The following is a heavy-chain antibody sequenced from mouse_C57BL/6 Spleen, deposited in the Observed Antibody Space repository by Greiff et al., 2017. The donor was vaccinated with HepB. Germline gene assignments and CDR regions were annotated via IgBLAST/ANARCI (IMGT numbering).Heavy chain of an antibody. J-gene: IGHJ3*01. CDR3: ARNFAY. V-gene: IGHV1-64*01. Sequence: QVQLQQPGAELVKPGASVKLSCKASGYTFTSYWMHWVKQRPGQGLEWIGMIHPNSGSTNYNEKFKIKATLTVDKSSSTAYMQLSSLTSEDSAVYYCARNFAYWGQGTLVTVSA. CDR2: IHPNSGST. CDR1: GYTFTSYW.